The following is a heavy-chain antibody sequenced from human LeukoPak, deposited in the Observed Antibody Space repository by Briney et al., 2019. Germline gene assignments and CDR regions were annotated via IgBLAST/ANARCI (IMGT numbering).Heavy chain of an antibody. CDR3: ARSRGDSGYDY. V-gene: IGHV3-48*03. Sequence: GGSLRLSCAASGFTFSSYEMNWVRQAPGKGLEWVSYISSSGSTIYYADSVKGRFTISRDNAKNSLYLQMNSLRAEDTAVYYCARSRGDSGYDYWGQGTLVTVSS. CDR1: GFTFSSYE. J-gene: IGHJ4*02. D-gene: IGHD3-22*01. CDR2: ISSSGSTI.